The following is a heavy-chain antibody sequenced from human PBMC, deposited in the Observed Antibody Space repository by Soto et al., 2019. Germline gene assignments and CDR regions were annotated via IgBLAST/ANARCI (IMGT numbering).Heavy chain of an antibody. V-gene: IGHV5-51*01. CDR2: IYVADSDT. CDR3: ARGEYYYDSGGYYFNY. D-gene: IGHD3-22*01. CDR1: AYKFSSYW. Sequence: GESLKISCKGSAYKFSSYWIGWVRQMPGKGLEWMGVIYVADSDTRYSPSFQGQVTISADKSISTTYLQWSSLKASDTAMYYCARGEYYYDSGGYYFNYWGQGTLVTVSS. J-gene: IGHJ4*02.